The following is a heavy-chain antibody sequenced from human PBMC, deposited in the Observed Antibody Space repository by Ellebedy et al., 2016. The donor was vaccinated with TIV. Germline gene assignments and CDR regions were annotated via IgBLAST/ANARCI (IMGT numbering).Heavy chain of an antibody. CDR2: ISSSGSPT. CDR1: TLTFSTYS. CDR3: VRGRGRRDYYYMDV. Sequence: GGSLRLSXAASTLTFSTYSFNWVRQAPGKGLEWVSYISSSGSPTYYADSVKGRFTISRDNANKSLFLQMNSLRVEDTAVYHCVRGRGRRDYYYMDVWGRGTTVTVSS. D-gene: IGHD2-15*01. V-gene: IGHV3-48*01. J-gene: IGHJ6*03.